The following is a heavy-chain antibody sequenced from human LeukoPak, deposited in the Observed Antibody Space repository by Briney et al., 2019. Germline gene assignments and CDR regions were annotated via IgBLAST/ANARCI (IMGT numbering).Heavy chain of an antibody. D-gene: IGHD3-22*01. Sequence: ASVKVSCKASGGTFSSYAIGWVRQAPGQGLEWMGIINPSGGSTSYAQKFQGRVTMTRDMSTSTVYMELSSLRSEDTAVYYCARASRNYYDSSGYYITRGYYFDYWGQGTLVTVSS. V-gene: IGHV1-46*01. CDR1: GGTFSSYA. CDR2: INPSGGST. J-gene: IGHJ4*02. CDR3: ARASRNYYDSSGYYITRGYYFDY.